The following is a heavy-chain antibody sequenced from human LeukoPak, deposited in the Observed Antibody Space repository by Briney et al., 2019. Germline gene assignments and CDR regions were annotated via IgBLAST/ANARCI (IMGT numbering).Heavy chain of an antibody. Sequence: SETLCLTCTVSGGSITSDIHYWNWIRQSAEKGLEWIGRVHTTGSLDYNPSLKSRVTISIDTSSNHFSLMMNSVTTTDTAVYYCARGTKSPRTTVLTSFWYFDLWGRGTLVTVSS. J-gene: IGHJ2*01. CDR1: GGSITSDIHY. CDR2: VHTTGSL. CDR3: ARGTKSPRTTVLTSFWYFDL. D-gene: IGHD4-17*01. V-gene: IGHV4-61*02.